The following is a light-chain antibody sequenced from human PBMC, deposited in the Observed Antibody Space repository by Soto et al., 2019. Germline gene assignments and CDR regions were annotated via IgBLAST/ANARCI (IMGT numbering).Light chain of an antibody. Sequence: EIVLTQSPGTLSLSPEERATLSCRASQSVSSSYLAWYQQKPGQAPRLLIYRASSRATGIPDRFSGSGSGTDFTLPISRLEPEDFAVYYCQQYGSSPLTFGGGTKVEIK. V-gene: IGKV3-20*01. CDR2: RAS. CDR1: QSVSSSY. CDR3: QQYGSSPLT. J-gene: IGKJ4*01.